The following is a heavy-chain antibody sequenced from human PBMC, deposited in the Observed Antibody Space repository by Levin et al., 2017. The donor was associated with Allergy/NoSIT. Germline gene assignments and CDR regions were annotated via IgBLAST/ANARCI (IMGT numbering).Heavy chain of an antibody. D-gene: IGHD3-10*01. CDR3: ARARGSGSYSSY. CDR2: INHSGST. Sequence: PSETLSLTCAVYGGSFSGYYWSWIRQPPGKGLEWIGEINHSGSTNYNPSLKSRVTISVDTSKNQFSLKLSSVTAADTAVYYCARARGSGSYSSYWGQGTLVTVSS. J-gene: IGHJ4*02. CDR1: GGSFSGYY. V-gene: IGHV4-34*01.